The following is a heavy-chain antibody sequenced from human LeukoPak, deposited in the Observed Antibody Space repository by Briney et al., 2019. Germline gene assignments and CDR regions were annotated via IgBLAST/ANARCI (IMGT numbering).Heavy chain of an antibody. D-gene: IGHD5-12*01. CDR3: ARGLSRGGYDSRGAFDI. CDR1: GYTFTSYD. CDR2: MNPNSGNT. J-gene: IGHJ3*02. Sequence: ASVKVSCKASGYTFTSYDINWVRQATGQGLEWMGWMNPNSGNTGYAQKFQGRVTMTRNTSISTAYMELSSLRSEDTAVYYCARGLSRGGYDSRGAFDIWGQGTMVTVSS. V-gene: IGHV1-8*01.